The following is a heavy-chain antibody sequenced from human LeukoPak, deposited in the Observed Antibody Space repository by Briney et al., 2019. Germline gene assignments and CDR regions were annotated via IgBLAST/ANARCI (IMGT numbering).Heavy chain of an antibody. J-gene: IGHJ4*02. D-gene: IGHD3-22*01. CDR3: ATEGQYYDSSGYPTWTFVC. CDR2: IYSGGST. CDR1: GFPVSSSY. V-gene: IGHV3-66*02. Sequence: GGSLRLSCAASGFPVSSSYMSWVRQAPGKGLEWVSVIYSGGSTYYADSEKGRFTISRDNSKNTLYLQMNSLRAEDTAVYYCATEGQYYDSSGYPTWTFVCWGQGTLVTVSS.